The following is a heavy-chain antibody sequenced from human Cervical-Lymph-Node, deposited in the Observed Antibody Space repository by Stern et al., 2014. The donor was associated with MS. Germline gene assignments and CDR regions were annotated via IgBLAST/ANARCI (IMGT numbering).Heavy chain of an antibody. CDR2: IWYDGSNP. CDR1: GFRFSRYA. CDR3: ASAYSSSHYYFDY. J-gene: IGHJ4*02. V-gene: IGHV3-33*01. D-gene: IGHD6-13*01. Sequence: VQLVESGGGVVQPGRSLRLSCAASGFRFSRYAMHWVRQAPGKGLEGVALIWYDGSNPYYADSVTGRFTISRDNFKNTLYLQMNSLRAEDTAVYYCASAYSSSHYYFDYWGQGTLVTVSS.